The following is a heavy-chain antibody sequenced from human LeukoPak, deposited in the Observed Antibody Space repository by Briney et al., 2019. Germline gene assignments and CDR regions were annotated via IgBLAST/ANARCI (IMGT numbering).Heavy chain of an antibody. CDR3: ATNYYASWFYGY. CDR1: GFTFSSYS. J-gene: IGHJ4*02. CDR2: ISSSSSTI. V-gene: IGHV3-48*01. Sequence: GGSLRLSCAASGFTFSSYSMNWVRQAPGKGREGVSYISSSSSTIYYADSVKGRFTISRDNAKNSLYLQMNSLRAEDTAVYYCATNYYASWFYGYWGQGTLVTVSS. D-gene: IGHD3-22*01.